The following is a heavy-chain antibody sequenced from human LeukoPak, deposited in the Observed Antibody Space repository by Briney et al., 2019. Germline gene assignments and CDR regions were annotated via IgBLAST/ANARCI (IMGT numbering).Heavy chain of an antibody. D-gene: IGHD3-10*01. Sequence: GGSLRLSCAASGFTFSSYAMSWVRQAPGKGLEWVSGISGSGGSTYYADSVKGRFTISRDNSKNTLYLEMNRLRAEDTAVYYCAKGRITMVRGVTDWGQGTLVTVSS. J-gene: IGHJ4*02. V-gene: IGHV3-23*01. CDR2: ISGSGGST. CDR1: GFTFSSYA. CDR3: AKGRITMVRGVTD.